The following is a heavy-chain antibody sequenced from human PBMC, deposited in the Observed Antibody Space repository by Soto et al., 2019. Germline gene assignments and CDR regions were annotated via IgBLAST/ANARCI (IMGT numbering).Heavy chain of an antibody. CDR2: ISGSGGST. CDR3: AKDRIGDYYDSSGYQY. CDR1: GFTFSSYA. D-gene: IGHD3-22*01. Sequence: GSLRLSCAASGFTFSSYAMSWVRQAPGKGLEWVSAISGSGGSTYYADSVKGRFTISRDNSKNTLYLQMNSLRAEDTAVYYCAKDRIGDYYDSSGYQYWGQGTLVTVS. V-gene: IGHV3-23*01. J-gene: IGHJ4*02.